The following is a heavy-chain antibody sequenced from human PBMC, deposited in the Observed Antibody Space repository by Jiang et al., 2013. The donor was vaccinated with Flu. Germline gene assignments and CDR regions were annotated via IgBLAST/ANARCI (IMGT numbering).Heavy chain of an antibody. V-gene: IGHV1-24*01. CDR3: ATRYYDSSGYYSFDY. D-gene: IGHD3-22*01. CDR2: FDPEDGET. J-gene: IGHJ4*02. CDR1: GYTLTELS. Sequence: SGYTLTELSMHWVRQAPGKGLEWMGGFDPEDGETIYAQKFQGRVTMTEDTSTGTAYMELSSLRSEDTAVYYCATRYYDSSGYYSFDYWGQGTLVTVSS.